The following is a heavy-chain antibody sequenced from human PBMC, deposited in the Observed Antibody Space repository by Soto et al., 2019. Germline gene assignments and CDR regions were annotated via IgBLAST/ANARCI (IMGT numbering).Heavy chain of an antibody. CDR3: AGGIGYYFDS. D-gene: IGHD6-13*01. J-gene: IGHJ4*02. V-gene: IGHV4-39*01. Sequence: SETLSLTCTVSGVSISSSSYFWGWIRQPPGKGLEWIGNIHYRGATYYNASLKSRVTISVDTSKNQFSLKLSSVTDADSAVYSCAGGIGYYFDSWGQGTLVTVSS. CDR2: IHYRGAT. CDR1: GVSISSSSYF.